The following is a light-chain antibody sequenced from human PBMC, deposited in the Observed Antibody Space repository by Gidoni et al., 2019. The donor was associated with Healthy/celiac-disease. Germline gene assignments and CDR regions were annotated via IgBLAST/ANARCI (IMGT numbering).Light chain of an antibody. CDR2: AAS. CDR3: QQSYSTPPT. J-gene: IGKJ2*01. CDR1: QSISSY. V-gene: IGKV1-39*01. Sequence: DIHMTQSPSSLSAPVGDRVTITCRASQSISSYLNWYQQKPGKAPKLLIYAASSMQSGVPSRFSGSGSGTDFTLTISSLQPEDFATYYCQQSYSTPPTFGQGTKLEIK.